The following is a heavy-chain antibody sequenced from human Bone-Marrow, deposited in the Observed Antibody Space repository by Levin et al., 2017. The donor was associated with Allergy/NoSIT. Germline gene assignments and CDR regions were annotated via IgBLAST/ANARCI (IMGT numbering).Heavy chain of an antibody. V-gene: IGHV1-24*01. Sequence: GGSLRLSCKVSGYTLTELSIHWVRQAPGKGLEWMGSFNPEEGQRIYAQEFQGRVTMTEDAFTDTAYMEVTSLRSEDTAVYYCATTYPTYYDSSVYPTWGRGTLVTVSS. CDR3: ATTYPTYYDSSVYPT. CDR1: GYTLTELS. CDR2: FNPEEGQR. D-gene: IGHD3-22*01. J-gene: IGHJ2*01.